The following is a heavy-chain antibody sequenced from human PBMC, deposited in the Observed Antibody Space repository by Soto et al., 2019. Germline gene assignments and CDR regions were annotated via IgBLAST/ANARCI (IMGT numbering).Heavy chain of an antibody. D-gene: IGHD6-19*01. V-gene: IGHV3-33*01. Sequence: QGQLVESGGGVVQPGRSLRLSCAASGFTFSNYAMHWVRQAPGKGLEWVALIWYDGSTKYYADSVKGRFSISRDNSKSTLYLQMNSLRAEDTAVYYCARVRAEAGSDAFDIWGQGTMVTVSS. J-gene: IGHJ3*02. CDR2: IWYDGSTK. CDR1: GFTFSNYA. CDR3: ARVRAEAGSDAFDI.